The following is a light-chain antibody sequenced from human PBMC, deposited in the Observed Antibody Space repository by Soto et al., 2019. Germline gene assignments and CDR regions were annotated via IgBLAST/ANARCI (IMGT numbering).Light chain of an antibody. CDR3: QSFDTNLNAVL. J-gene: IGLJ2*01. V-gene: IGLV1-40*01. CDR1: GSNIGAGYE. Sequence: QSVLTQPPSVSGAPGQSVTISCIGSGSNIGAGYEVHWYQQLPGVAPKLLMFYTINRPSGVPGRFSGSKSGASASLAITGLLPEDEADFFCQSFDTNLNAVLFGGGTKLTVL. CDR2: YTI.